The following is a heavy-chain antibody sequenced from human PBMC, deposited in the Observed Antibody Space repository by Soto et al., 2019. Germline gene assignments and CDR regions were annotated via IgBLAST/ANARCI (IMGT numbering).Heavy chain of an antibody. CDR3: VMWSYLDY. V-gene: IGHV3-23*01. CDR2: ISGSDGKT. Sequence: LRPSCAASGVSFISYAKSWVREAPGKGLEWVSTISGSDGKTFYADSVKVRFSISRGTSKNMLYLQMNNLRGDDTGVYYCVMWSYLDYWDQETRVAVSS. D-gene: IGHD3-3*01. J-gene: IGHJ4*02. CDR1: GVSFISYA.